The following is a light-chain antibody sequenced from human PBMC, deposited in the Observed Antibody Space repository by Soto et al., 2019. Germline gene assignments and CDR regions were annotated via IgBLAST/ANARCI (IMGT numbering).Light chain of an antibody. CDR3: QQYSSLWT. CDR2: DAS. J-gene: IGKJ1*01. V-gene: IGKV3-11*01. CDR1: QSVSSY. Sequence: EIVLTQSPATLSLSPGERATLSCRASQSVSSYLAWYQQKPGQAPRLLIYDASNRATGIPARFSGSGSGTDFTLSISRLEPEDFAVYYCQQYSSLWTFGQGTRWIS.